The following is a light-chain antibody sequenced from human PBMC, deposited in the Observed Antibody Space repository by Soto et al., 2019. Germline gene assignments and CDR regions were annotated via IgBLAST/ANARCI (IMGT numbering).Light chain of an antibody. CDR1: QGIGNA. J-gene: IGKJ5*01. CDR2: GAS. CDR3: MQGTHWPIT. Sequence: AIQMTHSPSSLSASVLDIVTISFRASQGIGNALGWYQQKPGKPPKVLIYGASNLKSGVPSRFSGSGSGTDFALKISRVEAEDVGVYYCMQGTHWPITFGQGTRLEIK. V-gene: IGKV1-6*01.